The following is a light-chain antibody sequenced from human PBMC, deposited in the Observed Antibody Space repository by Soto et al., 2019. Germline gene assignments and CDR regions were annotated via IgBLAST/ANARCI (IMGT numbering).Light chain of an antibody. Sequence: DIQMTQSPSSLSASVGDRVTITCRASQDINNYLAWYQQKPGKPPKLLIYAASTLQSGVPSRFSGGGSGTEFTLTINSLQPEYVATYYCQRYNNGPPVTFGPGPKV. J-gene: IGKJ3*01. CDR1: QDINNY. CDR2: AAS. V-gene: IGKV1-27*01. CDR3: QRYNNGPPVT.